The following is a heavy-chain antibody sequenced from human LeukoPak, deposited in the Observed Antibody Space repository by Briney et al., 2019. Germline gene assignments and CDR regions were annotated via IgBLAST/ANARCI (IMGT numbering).Heavy chain of an antibody. Sequence: GGSLRLSCAASGFTFSSYGMHWVRQAPGKGLEWVAVISYDGSNKYYADSVKGRFTISRDNSKNTLYLQMNSLRAEDTAVHYCARDARIVDDFWSGHQDPWGQGTLVTVSS. CDR3: ARDARIVDDFWSGHQDP. CDR1: GFTFSSYG. J-gene: IGHJ5*02. V-gene: IGHV3-30*03. D-gene: IGHD3-3*01. CDR2: ISYDGSNK.